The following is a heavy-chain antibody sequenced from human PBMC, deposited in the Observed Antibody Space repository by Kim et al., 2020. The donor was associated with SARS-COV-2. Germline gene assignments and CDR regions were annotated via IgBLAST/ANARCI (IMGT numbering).Heavy chain of an antibody. CDR2: INHSGST. D-gene: IGHD2-21*02. J-gene: IGHJ6*02. CDR3: ARGTGGNSPFFYYYGMDV. V-gene: IGHV4-34*01. Sequence: SETLSLTCAVYGGSFSGYYWSWIRQPPGKGLEWIGEINHSGSTNYNPSLKSRVTISVDTSKNQFSLKLSSVTAADTAVYYCARGTGGNSPFFYYYGMDVWGQGTTVTVSS. CDR1: GGSFSGYY.